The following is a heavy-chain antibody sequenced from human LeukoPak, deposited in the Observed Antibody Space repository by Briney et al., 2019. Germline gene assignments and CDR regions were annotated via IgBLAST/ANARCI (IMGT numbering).Heavy chain of an antibody. D-gene: IGHD2-15*01. CDR2: ISAYNGNT. J-gene: IGHJ4*02. V-gene: IGHV1-18*01. CDR3: ASTVPYCSGGSCRRYYYFDY. Sequence: ASVKVSCKASGYTFTSYGISWVRQAPGQGLEWMGWISAYNGNTNYAQKLQGRVTMTTDTSTSTAYMGLRSLRSDDTAVYYCASTVPYCSGGSCRRYYYFDYWGQGTLVTVSS. CDR1: GYTFTSYG.